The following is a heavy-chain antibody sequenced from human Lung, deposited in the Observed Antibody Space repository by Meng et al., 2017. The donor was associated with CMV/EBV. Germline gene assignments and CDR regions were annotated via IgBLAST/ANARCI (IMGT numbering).Heavy chain of an antibody. J-gene: IGHJ6*02. CDR3: ARDRFEDYDFWSGYSLTDYYGMDV. CDR1: GSTFSSYR. CDR2: IKQDGSEK. D-gene: IGHD3-3*01. V-gene: IGHV3-7*01. Sequence: SXKISXAASGSTFSSYRMSWVRQAPRKVVEWVANIKQDGSEKYYVDSVKGRFTNSRDNAKNSLYLQMNSLRAEDTAVYYCARDRFEDYDFWSGYSLTDYYGMDVWGQGPTVTFSS.